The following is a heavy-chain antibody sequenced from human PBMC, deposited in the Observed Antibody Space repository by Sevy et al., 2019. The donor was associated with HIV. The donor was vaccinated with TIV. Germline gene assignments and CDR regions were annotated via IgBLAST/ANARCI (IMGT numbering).Heavy chain of an antibody. CDR2: ISYDGSNK. Sequence: GGSLRHSCAASGFTFSSYAMHWVRQAPGKGLEWVAVISYDGSNKYYADSVKGRFTISRDNSKNTLYLQMNSLRAEDTAVYYCARGGASYSGSVDYWGQGTLVHVSS. J-gene: IGHJ4*02. CDR1: GFTFSSYA. V-gene: IGHV3-30-3*01. CDR3: ARGGASYSGSVDY. D-gene: IGHD1-26*01.